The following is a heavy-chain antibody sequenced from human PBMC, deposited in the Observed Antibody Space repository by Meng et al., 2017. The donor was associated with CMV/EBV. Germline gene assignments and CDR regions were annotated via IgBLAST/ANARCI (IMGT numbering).Heavy chain of an antibody. V-gene: IGHV3-30-3*01. Sequence: GESLKISCAASGFTFSSHAMHWVRQAPGKGLEWVAVISYDGSNKYYADSVKGRFTISRDNSKNTLYLQMNSLRAEDTAVYYCARVTASSRTGSYYNGNYWGQGTLVTVSS. CDR2: ISYDGSNK. D-gene: IGHD3-10*01. J-gene: IGHJ4*02. CDR3: ARVTASSRTGSYYNGNY. CDR1: GFTFSSHA.